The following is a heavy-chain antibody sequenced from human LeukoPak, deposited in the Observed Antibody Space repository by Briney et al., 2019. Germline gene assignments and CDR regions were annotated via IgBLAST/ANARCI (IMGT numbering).Heavy chain of an antibody. V-gene: IGHV3-23*01. CDR3: ALLYGDWYFDY. CDR1: GGTFSSYA. J-gene: IGHJ4*02. Sequence: ASVKVSCKASGGTFSSYAMSWVRQAPGKGLEWVSAISGSGGSTYYADSVKGRFTISRDNSKNTLYLQMNSLRAEDTAVYYCALLYGDWYFDYWGQGTLVTVSS. CDR2: ISGSGGST. D-gene: IGHD4-17*01.